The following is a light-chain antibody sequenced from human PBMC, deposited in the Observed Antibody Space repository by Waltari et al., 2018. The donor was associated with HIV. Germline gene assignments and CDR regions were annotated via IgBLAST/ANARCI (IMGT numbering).Light chain of an antibody. CDR1: QSLKHTDGKTY. J-gene: IGKJ2*01. CDR3: MQSLHLLYT. CDR2: EVS. V-gene: IGKV2D-29*02. Sequence: DIVLTQPPPSLSVTPGQPASLPCTPSQSLKHTDGKTYLYWYLQRPGQSPQVLIYEVSKRYAGVPDRFSGSGSGTHFTLKIARVEAEDVGSYYCMQSLHLLYTFGQGTKLEIK.